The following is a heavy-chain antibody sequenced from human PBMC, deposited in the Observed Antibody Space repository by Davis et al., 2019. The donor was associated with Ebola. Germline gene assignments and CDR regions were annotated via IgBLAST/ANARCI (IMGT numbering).Heavy chain of an antibody. CDR2: IYYSGST. Sequence: MPSETLSLTCTVSGGSISSSSYYWGWIRQPPGKGLEWIGSIYYSGSTYYNPSLKSRVTISVDTSKNQFSLKLSSVTAADTAVYYCARHNRVRSAVVVADQFDPWGQGTLVTVSS. V-gene: IGHV4-39*01. CDR3: ARHNRVRSAVVVADQFDP. CDR1: GGSISSSSYY. J-gene: IGHJ5*02. D-gene: IGHD2-15*01.